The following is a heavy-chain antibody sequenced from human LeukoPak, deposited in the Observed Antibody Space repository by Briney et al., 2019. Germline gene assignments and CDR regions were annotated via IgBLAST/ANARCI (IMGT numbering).Heavy chain of an antibody. Sequence: ASVEVSCKASGGTFSSYAISWVRQAPGQGLEWMGGIIPIFGTANYAQKFQGRVTITADKSTSTAYMELSSLRSEDTAVYYCARDPPYGSGSYYNEWGQGTLVTVSS. CDR1: GGTFSSYA. D-gene: IGHD3-10*01. V-gene: IGHV1-69*06. CDR3: ARDPPYGSGSYYNE. J-gene: IGHJ4*02. CDR2: IIPIFGTA.